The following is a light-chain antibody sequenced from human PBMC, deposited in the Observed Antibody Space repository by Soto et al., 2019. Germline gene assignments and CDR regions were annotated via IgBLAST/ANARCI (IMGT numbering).Light chain of an antibody. CDR2: EVS. Sequence: QSVLTQPPSASGSPGQSVTISCTGTSSDVGGYNYVSWYQHHPGKAPKLMIYEVSKWPSGVPDRFSGSKSGNTASLTVSGLQAEDEADYYCSSYAGSNNLLFGGGTQLTVL. CDR3: SSYAGSNNLL. J-gene: IGLJ3*02. V-gene: IGLV2-8*01. CDR1: SSDVGGYNY.